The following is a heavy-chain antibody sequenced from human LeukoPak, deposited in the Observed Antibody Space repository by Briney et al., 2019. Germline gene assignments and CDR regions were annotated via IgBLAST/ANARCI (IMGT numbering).Heavy chain of an antibody. CDR2: IYCSGST. CDR1: GDSISSNSYY. CDR3: ARHIRQQTFDP. J-gene: IGHJ5*02. Sequence: SETLSLTCTVSGDSISSNSYYSGWIRQPPGKGLEWIGSIYCSGSTYYNPSLKSRVTISVDTSKNQFFLKLSSVTAADTAVYYCARHIRQQTFDPWGQGTLVTVSS. V-gene: IGHV4-39*01. D-gene: IGHD6-13*01.